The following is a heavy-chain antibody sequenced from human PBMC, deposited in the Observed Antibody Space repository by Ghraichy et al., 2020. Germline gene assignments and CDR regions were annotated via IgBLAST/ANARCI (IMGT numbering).Heavy chain of an antibody. J-gene: IGHJ4*02. V-gene: IGHV4-31*03. CDR2: ISYNGNT. CDR1: GGSVSSAGYY. D-gene: IGHD2-15*01. Sequence: SETLSLTCTVSGGSVSSAGYYWSWIRQHPGKGLEWIVYISYNGNTYYNPSLKSRLTISVDTSKNQFSLKLSSVTAADTAVYYCARRYRHLDYWGQGTLVTVSS. CDR3: ARRYRHLDY.